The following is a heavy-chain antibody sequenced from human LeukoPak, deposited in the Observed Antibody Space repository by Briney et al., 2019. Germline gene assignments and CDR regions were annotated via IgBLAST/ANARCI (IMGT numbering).Heavy chain of an antibody. CDR2: IKSKTDGGTT. D-gene: IGHD3-10*01. CDR1: GFTFTHAY. Sequence: GRTLRLPCAASGFTFTHAYMSWVRQAPGRGLEWVGHIKSKTDGGTTDYAAPVKGRFTISRDDSNKTLHLQMNSLKTEDTGVYYCTTDAPYYGSGSYFSDFQHWGQGTLVTVSS. CDR3: TTDAPYYGSGSYFSDFQH. J-gene: IGHJ1*01. V-gene: IGHV3-15*01.